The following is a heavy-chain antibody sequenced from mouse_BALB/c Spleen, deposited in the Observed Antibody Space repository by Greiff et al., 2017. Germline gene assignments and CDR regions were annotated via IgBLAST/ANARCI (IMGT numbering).Heavy chain of an antibody. CDR1: GYSITSGYY. J-gene: IGHJ1*01. CDR2: ISYDGSN. CDR3: AKDVDYDYTGYIDV. Sequence: EVQLVESGPGLVKPSQSLSLTCSVTGYSITSGYYWNWIRQFPGNKLEWMGYISYDGSNNYNPSLKNRISITRDTSKNQFFLKLNSVTTEDTATYYCAKDVDYDYTGYIDVWGAGTPVTVSS. V-gene: IGHV3-6*02. D-gene: IGHD2-4*01.